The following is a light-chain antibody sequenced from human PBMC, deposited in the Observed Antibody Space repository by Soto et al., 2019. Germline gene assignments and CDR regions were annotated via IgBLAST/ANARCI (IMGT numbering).Light chain of an antibody. V-gene: IGKV1-39*01. CDR1: QSIGRY. CDR2: DVS. Sequence: DIQMTQSPSSLSASVGDRVTITCRTSQSIGRYLNWFHQKPGKAPKSLIYDVSILQTGVPSRFSGSGSGTGFTLTISSLQPDDFATYYCQQYSAKWAFGQGTKV. CDR3: QQYSAKWA. J-gene: IGKJ1*01.